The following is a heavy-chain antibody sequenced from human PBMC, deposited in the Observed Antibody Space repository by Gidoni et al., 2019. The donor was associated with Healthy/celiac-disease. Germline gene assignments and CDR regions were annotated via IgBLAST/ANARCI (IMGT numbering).Heavy chain of an antibody. CDR2: IYSGGST. V-gene: IGHV3-66*02. CDR3: ARELATRAGGQDY. D-gene: IGHD5-12*01. Sequence: EVQLVESGGGLVQPGGSLRLSCAASGFTVSSNYMGWVRQAPGKGLEWVSVIYSGGSTYYADSVKGRFTISRDNSKNTLYLQMNSLRAEDTAVYYCARELATRAGGQDYWGQGTLVTVSS. J-gene: IGHJ4*02. CDR1: GFTVSSNY.